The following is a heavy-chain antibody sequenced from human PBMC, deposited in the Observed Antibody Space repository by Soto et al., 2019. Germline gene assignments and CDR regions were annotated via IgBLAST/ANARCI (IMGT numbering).Heavy chain of an antibody. CDR1: GCIFSSFG. CDR2: IWYDGSNT. Sequence: PGGSLRLSCAASGCIFSSFGMHWVRQAPGKGLEWVAHIWYDGSNTYYADSVKGRFTISRDNSRNTLYLQMNSLRAEDTAVYHCVRDLLGSGGHFDYWGQGTTVTVSS. J-gene: IGHJ4*02. D-gene: IGHD7-27*01. V-gene: IGHV3-33*01. CDR3: VRDLLGSGGHFDY.